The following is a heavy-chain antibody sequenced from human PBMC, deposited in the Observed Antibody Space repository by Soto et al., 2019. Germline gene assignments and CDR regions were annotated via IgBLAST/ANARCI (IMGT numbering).Heavy chain of an antibody. D-gene: IGHD2-15*01. V-gene: IGHV3-23*01. CDR3: AKRRGAGGHFDY. CDR2: VSIGGST. CDR1: GFTFSSYA. J-gene: IGHJ4*02. Sequence: DVQLLESGGGLVQPEGSLRLSCAASGFTFSSYAIVWVRQGPGKGLEWVAVVSIGGSTHYADSVRGRFTISRDNSKNTLSLQMNSLTAEDTAVYFCAKRRGAGGHFDYWGQGALVTVSS.